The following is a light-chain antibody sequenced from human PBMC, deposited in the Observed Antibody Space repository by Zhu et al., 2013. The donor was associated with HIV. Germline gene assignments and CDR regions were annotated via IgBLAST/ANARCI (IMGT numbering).Light chain of an antibody. CDR2: EVS. Sequence: DIVMTQSPLSLPVTPGEPASISCRSSQSLLHSNGYNYLFWYLQKPGQPPQLLIYEVSNRFSGVPDRFSGSGSGTDFTLKISRVEAEDVGVYYCMQSIQFPLTFGGGTKVEIK. V-gene: IGKV2D-29*01. J-gene: IGKJ4*01. CDR3: MQSIQFPLT. CDR1: QSLLHSNGYNY.